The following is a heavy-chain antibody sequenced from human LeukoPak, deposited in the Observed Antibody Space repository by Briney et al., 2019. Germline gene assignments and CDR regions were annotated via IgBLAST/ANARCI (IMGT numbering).Heavy chain of an antibody. Sequence: PGGSLRPSCAASGFTFSSYSMNWVRQAPGKGLEWVSYISSSGTTIYYADSVKGRFTISRDNAKNSLYLQMNSLRAEDTAVYYCARQYTTLDYWGQGTLVTVSS. CDR2: ISSSGTTI. J-gene: IGHJ4*02. CDR1: GFTFSSYS. V-gene: IGHV3-48*01. CDR3: ARQYTTLDY. D-gene: IGHD1-1*01.